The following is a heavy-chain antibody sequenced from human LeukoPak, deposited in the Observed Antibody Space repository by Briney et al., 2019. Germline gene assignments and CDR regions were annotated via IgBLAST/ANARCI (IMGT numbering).Heavy chain of an antibody. CDR1: GFTFSSYG. Sequence: GGSLRLSCAASGFTFSSYGMHWVRQAPGKGLEWVAVIWYDGSNKYYADSVKGRFTISRDNSKNTLYLQMNSLRAEDTAVYYCARRERYCSGTSCYNGGMSLDYWGQGTLVTVSS. J-gene: IGHJ4*02. CDR3: ARRERYCSGTSCYNGGMSLDY. D-gene: IGHD2-2*02. V-gene: IGHV3-33*01. CDR2: IWYDGSNK.